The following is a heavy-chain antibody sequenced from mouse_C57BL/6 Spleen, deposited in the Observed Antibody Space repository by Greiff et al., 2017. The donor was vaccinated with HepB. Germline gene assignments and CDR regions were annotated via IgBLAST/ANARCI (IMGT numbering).Heavy chain of an antibody. CDR1: GYTFTDYE. V-gene: IGHV1-15*01. CDR3: TRSRLLGEYYFDY. CDR2: IDPETGGT. Sequence: QVQLKQSGAELVRPGASVTLSCKASGYTFTDYEMHWVKQTPVHGLEWIGAIDPETGGTAYNQKFKGKAILTADKSSSTAYMELRSLTSEDSAVYYCTRSRLLGEYYFDYWGQGTTLTVSS. D-gene: IGHD2-3*01. J-gene: IGHJ2*01.